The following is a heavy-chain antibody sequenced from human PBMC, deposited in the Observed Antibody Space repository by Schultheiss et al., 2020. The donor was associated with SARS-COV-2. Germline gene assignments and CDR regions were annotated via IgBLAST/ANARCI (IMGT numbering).Heavy chain of an antibody. CDR3: ARWDPVAETFDY. CDR1: GDSIRNYY. CDR2: IYYSGST. V-gene: IGHV4-59*01. Sequence: SETLSLTCSVSGDSIRNYYWSWIRQPPGKGLEWIGYIYYSGSTNYNPSLKSRVTISVDTSKNQFSLKLSSVTAADTAVYYCARWDPVAETFDYWGQGTLVTVSS. J-gene: IGHJ4*02. D-gene: IGHD6-19*01.